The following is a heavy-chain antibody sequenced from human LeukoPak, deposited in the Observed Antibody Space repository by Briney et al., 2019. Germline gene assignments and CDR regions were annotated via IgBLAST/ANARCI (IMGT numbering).Heavy chain of an antibody. CDR2: IYHSGST. CDR3: AGADSSGYYYFDY. V-gene: IGHV4-30-2*01. Sequence: PSETLSLTCAVSGGPISSGGYSWSWIRQPPGKGLEWIGYIYHSGSTYYNPSLKSRVTISVDRSKNQFSLKLSSVTAADTAVYYCAGADSSGYYYFDYWGQGTLVTVSS. CDR1: GGPISSGGYS. D-gene: IGHD3-22*01. J-gene: IGHJ4*02.